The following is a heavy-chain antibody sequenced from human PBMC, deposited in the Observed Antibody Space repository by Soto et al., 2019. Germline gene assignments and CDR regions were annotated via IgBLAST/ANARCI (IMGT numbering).Heavy chain of an antibody. CDR2: ISAYNGNT. V-gene: IGHV1-18*01. CDR3: ARDRNFYCDQNGSDY. Sequence: QVQLVQSGAEVKKPGASVKVSCKASGYTFTSYGISWVRQAPGQGLEWMGWISAYNGNTNYAQKLQGRVTMTTDTSTNTAYMELRSLRYDDTAVYYCARDRNFYCDQNGSDYWGQGALVTVSS. CDR1: GYTFTSYG. J-gene: IGHJ4*02. D-gene: IGHD4-17*01.